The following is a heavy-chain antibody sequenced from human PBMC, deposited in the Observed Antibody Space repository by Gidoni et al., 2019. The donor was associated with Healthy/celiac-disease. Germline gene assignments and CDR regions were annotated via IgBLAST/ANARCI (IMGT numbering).Heavy chain of an antibody. D-gene: IGHD2-21*02. Sequence: VPLQQWGAGLLKPSETLSLPCAVYGGSFSGYYWSWIRQPPGKGLEWIGEINHSGSTNYNPSLKSRVTISVDTSKNQFSLKLSSVTAADTAVYYCARVNLGVVTIRNAFDIWGQGTMVTVSS. CDR1: GGSFSGYY. CDR3: ARVNLGVVTIRNAFDI. J-gene: IGHJ3*02. CDR2: INHSGST. V-gene: IGHV4-34*01.